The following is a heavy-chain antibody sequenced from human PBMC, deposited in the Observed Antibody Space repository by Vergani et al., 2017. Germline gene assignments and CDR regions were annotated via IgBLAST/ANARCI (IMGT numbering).Heavy chain of an antibody. V-gene: IGHV3-74*01. CDR2: INSDGSST. D-gene: IGHD2-2*01. J-gene: IGHJ6*03. CDR1: GFTFSSYW. CDR3: AKGDQQYYYMDV. Sequence: EVQLVESGGGLVQPGGSLRLSCAASGFTFSSYWMHWVRQAPGKGLVWVSRINSDGSSTSYADSVKGRFTISRDNAKNTLYLQMNSLRAEDTAVYYCAKGDQQYYYMDVWGKGTTVTVSS.